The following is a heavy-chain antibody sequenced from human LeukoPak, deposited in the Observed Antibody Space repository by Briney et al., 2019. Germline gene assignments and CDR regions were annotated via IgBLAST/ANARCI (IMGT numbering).Heavy chain of an antibody. CDR1: GDSVSSNSAA. Sequence: SQTLSLTCAISGDSVSSNSAAWNWIRQSPSRGLEWLGRTYYRSKWYNDYAVSVKSRITINPDTSKNQFSLQLNSVTPEDTAVYYCARDTLITPPYYYYGMDVWGQGTTVTVSS. D-gene: IGHD3-16*01. CDR3: ARDTLITPPYYYYGMDV. CDR2: TYYRSKWYN. V-gene: IGHV6-1*01. J-gene: IGHJ6*01.